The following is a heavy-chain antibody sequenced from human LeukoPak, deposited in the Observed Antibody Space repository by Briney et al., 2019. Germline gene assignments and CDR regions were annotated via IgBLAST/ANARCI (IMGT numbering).Heavy chain of an antibody. CDR2: LSSSGGIV. J-gene: IGHJ4*02. D-gene: IGHD3-22*01. V-gene: IGHV3-11*01. CDR1: GFTFSDYY. CDR3: AKDLSPYYYYETTSYHGSSLD. Sequence: GGSLRLSCAASGFTFSDYYMSWIRQAPGKGLEWVAFLSSSGGIVYNAESVKGRFIIPRDNAKNSLSLQMNTQRAEDAAVYHCAKDLSPYYYYETTSYHGSSLDWGQGTLVTVSS.